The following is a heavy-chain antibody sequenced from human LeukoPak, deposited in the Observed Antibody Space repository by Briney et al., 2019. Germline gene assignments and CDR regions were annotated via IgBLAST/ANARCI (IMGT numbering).Heavy chain of an antibody. D-gene: IGHD2-21*02. CDR2: ISAFNGNT. V-gene: IGHV1-18*01. CDR1: GGTFSSYA. Sequence: ASVKVSCKASGGTFSSYAISWVRQAPGQGLDWMGWISAFNGNTNYAQKLQGRVTMTTDTSTSTAYMELRSLRSDDTAVYYCARDLAVVTAFGQHAFDIWGQGTMVTVSS. CDR3: ARDLAVVTAFGQHAFDI. J-gene: IGHJ3*02.